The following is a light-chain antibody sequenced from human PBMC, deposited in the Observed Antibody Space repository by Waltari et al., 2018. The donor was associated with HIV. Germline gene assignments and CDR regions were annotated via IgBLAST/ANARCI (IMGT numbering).Light chain of an antibody. J-gene: IGLJ1*01. Sequence: QSALTQPASVSGSPGQSITISCTGTSSDIGGHNYVSWYQQHPGKAPKLMIYEVSNRPSGVSKRFSGSKSGNSASLTISGLQPEDEADYYCGSYTTSSTPYVFGTGTNVTVL. CDR1: SSDIGGHNY. CDR2: EVS. CDR3: GSYTTSSTPYV. V-gene: IGLV2-14*01.